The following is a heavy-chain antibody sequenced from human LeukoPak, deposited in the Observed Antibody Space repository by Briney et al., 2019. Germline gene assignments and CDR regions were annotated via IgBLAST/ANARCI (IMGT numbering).Heavy chain of an antibody. D-gene: IGHD5-18*01. V-gene: IGHV3-23*01. CDR1: GFTFSSYA. J-gene: IGHJ4*02. CDR2: ISGSGGST. Sequence: PGGSLRLSCAASGFTFSSYAMSWVRQAPGKGLEWVSAISGSGGSTYYADSVKGRFTISRDNSKNTLYLQMNSLRADDTAVYYCARGGLSGGYSYGFIDSWGQGTLVTVSS. CDR3: ARGGLSGGYSYGFIDS.